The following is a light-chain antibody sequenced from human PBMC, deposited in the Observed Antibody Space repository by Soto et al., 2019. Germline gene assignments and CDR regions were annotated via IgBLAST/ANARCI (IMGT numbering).Light chain of an antibody. CDR1: QHIGID. V-gene: IGKV1-17*02. CDR2: HTS. Sequence: DIQMTQSPSSLSASVGDRVTITCRASQHIGIDLGWYQQKPGKAPQRLIYHTSHLQSGVPSRFSGRGSGTEFTLTINNLQPEEVATYYCLQHYFYSWTVGQGTKVDIK. CDR3: LQHYFYSWT. J-gene: IGKJ1*01.